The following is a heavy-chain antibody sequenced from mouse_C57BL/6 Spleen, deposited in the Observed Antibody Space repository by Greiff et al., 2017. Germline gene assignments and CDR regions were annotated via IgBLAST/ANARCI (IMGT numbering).Heavy chain of an antibody. Sequence: EVKLVESGGGLVKPGGSMKLSCAASGFTFSSYTMSWVRQTPEKRLEWVATISGGGGNTYYPDSVKGRFTISRDNAKNTLYLQMSSLTSEDTALYYCAREEQGGYFEGWGTGTTVTVSS. CDR1: GFTFSSYT. CDR3: AREEQGGYFEG. V-gene: IGHV5-9*01. CDR2: ISGGGGNT. J-gene: IGHJ1*03.